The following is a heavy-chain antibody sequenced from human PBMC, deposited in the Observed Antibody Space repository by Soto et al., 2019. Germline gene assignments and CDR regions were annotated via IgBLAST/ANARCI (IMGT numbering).Heavy chain of an antibody. J-gene: IGHJ4*02. CDR2: VYPSDSDV. CDR1: GYRFSSSW. CDR3: PKGSTSPFDS. Sequence: GESLKISCQGTGYRFSSSWIGWGRQNPGKGLEWLGNVYPSDSDVRYSPAFEVQDNISPYKSHNTAYLQLPNLKTSGTGINNCPKGSTSPFDSLGQGTRVTVSS. V-gene: IGHV5-51*01.